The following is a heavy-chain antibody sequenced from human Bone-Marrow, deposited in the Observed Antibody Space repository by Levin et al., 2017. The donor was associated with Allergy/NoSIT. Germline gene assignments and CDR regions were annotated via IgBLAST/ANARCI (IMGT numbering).Heavy chain of an antibody. J-gene: IGHJ4*02. V-gene: IGHV3-23*01. CDR3: ADYGSGSYCFDY. Sequence: GESLKISCAASGFTFSSYAMSWVRQAPGKGLEWVSHISSSGGSTYYADSVKGRFTISRDNSKNTLYLQMNSLRAEDTAVYYCADYGSGSYCFDYWGQGTLVTVFS. CDR2: ISSSGGST. D-gene: IGHD3-10*01. CDR1: GFTFSSYA.